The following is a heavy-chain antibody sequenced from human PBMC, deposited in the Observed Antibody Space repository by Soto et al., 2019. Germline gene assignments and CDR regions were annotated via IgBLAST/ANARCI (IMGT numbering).Heavy chain of an antibody. CDR1: GYTFINFD. J-gene: IGHJ5*02. Sequence: ASVKVSCKASGYTFINFDISWVRQAAGQGLEWLGWMNPGSGKTGYASKFQGRVAMTRDASTGASHLELSSLTSDDTAVYYCARMASAGTLNWFDPWGQGTLVTVSS. V-gene: IGHV1-8*02. CDR3: ARMASAGTLNWFDP. D-gene: IGHD6-13*01. CDR2: MNPGSGKT.